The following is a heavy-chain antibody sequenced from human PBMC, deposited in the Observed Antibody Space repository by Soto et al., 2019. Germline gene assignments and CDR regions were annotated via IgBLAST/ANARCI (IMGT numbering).Heavy chain of an antibody. J-gene: IGHJ4*02. CDR2: ILYDGINK. V-gene: IGHV3-30*18. D-gene: IGHD6-6*01. Sequence: QVQLVESGGGVVQPGRSLRLSCAASGFILSNNAMHWVRQAPGKGLEWVAVILYDGINKYYADSVRGRFTISRDKSENTLYLEMNSLRTEDTALYYCAKDSTRGSSNFDSWGQGTLVTVSS. CDR1: GFILSNNA. CDR3: AKDSTRGSSNFDS.